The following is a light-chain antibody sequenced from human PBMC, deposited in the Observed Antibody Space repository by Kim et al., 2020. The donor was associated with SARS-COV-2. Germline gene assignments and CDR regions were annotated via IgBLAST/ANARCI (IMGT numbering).Light chain of an antibody. J-gene: IGKJ1*01. Sequence: SASVGDKVTITCRASQSISSWLAWYQQKPGKAPKLLIYKASTLETGVPSRFSGRGSGTEFTLTISSLQPADFATYYCQQYSSYWTFGQGTKVEIK. V-gene: IGKV1-5*03. CDR2: KAS. CDR3: QQYSSYWT. CDR1: QSISSW.